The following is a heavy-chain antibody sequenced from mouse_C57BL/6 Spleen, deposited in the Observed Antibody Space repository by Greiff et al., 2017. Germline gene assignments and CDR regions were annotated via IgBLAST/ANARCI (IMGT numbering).Heavy chain of an antibody. J-gene: IGHJ3*01. V-gene: IGHV14-1*01. CDR1: GFNIKDYY. CDR2: IDPEDGDT. CDR3: TPYDYDGGGFAY. Sequence: EVQLQQSGAELVRPGASVKLSCTASGFNIKDYYMHWVKQRPEQGLEWIGRIDPEDGDTEYAPKFQGKATMTADTSSNTAYLQLSSLTSEDTAVYCCTPYDYDGGGFAYWGQGTLVTVSA. D-gene: IGHD2-4*01.